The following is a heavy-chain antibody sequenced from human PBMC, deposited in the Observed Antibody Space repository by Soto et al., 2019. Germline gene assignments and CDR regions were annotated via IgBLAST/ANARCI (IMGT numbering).Heavy chain of an antibody. CDR2: INSDGSTT. Sequence: GGSLRLSCVASGFGISGYWMHWVRQAPGKGLVWVSRINSDGSTTNYADSVKGQFTLSRDNAESTVYLQMNSLRAEDTAVYYCARGIKNIYAVDVWGQGTTVTVSS. D-gene: IGHD3-10*01. CDR1: GFGISGYW. V-gene: IGHV3-74*01. J-gene: IGHJ6*02. CDR3: ARGIKNIYAVDV.